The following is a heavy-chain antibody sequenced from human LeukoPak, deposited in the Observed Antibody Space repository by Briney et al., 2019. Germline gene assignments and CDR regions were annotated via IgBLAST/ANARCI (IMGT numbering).Heavy chain of an antibody. CDR3: AREALNFTMDAFDI. D-gene: IGHD3-10*01. J-gene: IGHJ3*02. CDR2: IYYSGST. CDR1: GGSISSYY. Sequence: SETLSLTCTVSGGSISSYYWSWIRQPPGTGLEWIGYIYYSGSTNYNPSLKSRVTISVDTSKNQFSLKLSSVTAADTAVYYCAREALNFTMDAFDIWGQGTMVTVSS. V-gene: IGHV4-59*01.